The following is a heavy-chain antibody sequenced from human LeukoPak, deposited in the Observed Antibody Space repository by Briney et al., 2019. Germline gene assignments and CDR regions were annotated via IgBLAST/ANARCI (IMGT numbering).Heavy chain of an antibody. D-gene: IGHD3-9*01. Sequence: SETLSLTCNVSGDYITTTNYYWAWIRQPPGKGLEWIASVFYSGTTYYNPSLKSRVAISMDTSRKQISLRLSSVTATDTAIYYCARRSRLYKHETTGYHDSWGQGTLVTVSS. CDR2: VFYSGTT. J-gene: IGHJ4*02. V-gene: IGHV4-39*01. CDR1: GDYITTTNYY. CDR3: ARRSRLYKHETTGYHDS.